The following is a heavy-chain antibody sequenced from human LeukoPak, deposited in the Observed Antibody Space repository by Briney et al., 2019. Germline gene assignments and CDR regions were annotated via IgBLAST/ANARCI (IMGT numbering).Heavy chain of an antibody. Sequence: ASVKVSCKASGGTFSSYAISWVRQAPGQGLEWMGRIIPIFGTANYAQKFRGRVTITTDESTSTAYMELSSLRSEDTAVYYCASHYGSGSQNRYNWFDPWGQGTLVTVSS. CDR3: ASHYGSGSQNRYNWFDP. V-gene: IGHV1-69*05. J-gene: IGHJ5*02. CDR2: IIPIFGTA. CDR1: GGTFSSYA. D-gene: IGHD3-10*01.